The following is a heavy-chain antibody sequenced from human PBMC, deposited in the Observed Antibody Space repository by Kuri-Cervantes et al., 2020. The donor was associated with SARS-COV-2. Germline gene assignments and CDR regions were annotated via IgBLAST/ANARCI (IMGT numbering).Heavy chain of an antibody. V-gene: IGHV1-8*01. J-gene: IGHJ4*02. Sequence: ASVKVSCKAPETTLPNYDINWVRQATGQGLEWMGMVKTNSGNTLYAQIFQGRVTMTTDTSTSTAYMELRSLRSDDTAVYYCARDIGGFDYWGQGTLVTVSS. CDR1: ETTLPNYD. D-gene: IGHD3-10*01. CDR3: ARDIGGFDY. CDR2: VKTNSGNT.